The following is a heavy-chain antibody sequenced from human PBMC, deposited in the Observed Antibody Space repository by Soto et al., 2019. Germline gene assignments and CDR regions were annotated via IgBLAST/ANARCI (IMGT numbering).Heavy chain of an antibody. Sequence: SETLSLTCTVSGGSISSGDYYWSWIRQPPGKGLEWIGYIYYSGSTNYNPSLKSRVTISVDTSKNQFSLKLSSVTAADTAVYYCARNYYGSGSDYHYYYGMDVWGQGTTVTVSS. CDR2: IYYSGST. J-gene: IGHJ6*02. D-gene: IGHD3-10*01. V-gene: IGHV4-61*08. CDR3: ARNYYGSGSDYHYYYGMDV. CDR1: GGSISSGDYY.